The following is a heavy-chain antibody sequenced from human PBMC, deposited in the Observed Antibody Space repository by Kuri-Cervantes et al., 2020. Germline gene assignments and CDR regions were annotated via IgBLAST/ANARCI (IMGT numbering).Heavy chain of an antibody. J-gene: IGHJ4*02. CDR3: ARVTAAAALDY. V-gene: IGHV3-11*01. CDR1: GFTFSDYY. D-gene: IGHD6-13*01. Sequence: GGSLRLPCAASGFTFSDYYMSWIRQAPGKGLEWVSYISSSGSTIYYADSVKGRFTISRDNAKNSLYLQMNSLRAEDTAVCYCARVTAAAALDYWGQGTLVTVSS. CDR2: ISSSGSTI.